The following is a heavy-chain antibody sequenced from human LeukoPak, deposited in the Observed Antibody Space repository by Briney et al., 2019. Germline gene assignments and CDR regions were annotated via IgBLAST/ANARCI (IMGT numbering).Heavy chain of an antibody. Sequence: GGSLRLSCAASGFIFSSYGMHWVRQAPGKGLEWVAFIRYDGSKKYYADSVKGRFTISRDNAKNSLYLQMNSLRAEDTAVYYCARSEAMSFDYWGQGTLVTVSS. CDR1: GFIFSSYG. J-gene: IGHJ4*02. CDR2: IRYDGSKK. CDR3: ARSEAMSFDY. V-gene: IGHV3-30*02.